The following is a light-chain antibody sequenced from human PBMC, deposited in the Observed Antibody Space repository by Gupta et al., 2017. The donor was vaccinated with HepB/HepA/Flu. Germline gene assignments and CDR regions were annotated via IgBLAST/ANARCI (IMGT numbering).Light chain of an antibody. CDR2: EVT. CDR1: SSDIGDYKF. J-gene: IGLJ3*02. Sequence: QSALTQPPSAPGSPGQSVTISCTGTSSDIGDYKFVSWYQQHPGKAPKLIIYEVTKRPSGVPDRFSGSKSGNTASLTVSGLQAEDEADYYCSSYAGGNNWVFGGGTKLTV. V-gene: IGLV2-8*01. CDR3: SSYAGGNNWV.